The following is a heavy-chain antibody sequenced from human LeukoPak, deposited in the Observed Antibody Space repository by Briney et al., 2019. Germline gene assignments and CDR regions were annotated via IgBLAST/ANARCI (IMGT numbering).Heavy chain of an antibody. D-gene: IGHD3-3*01. J-gene: IGHJ4*02. V-gene: IGHV5-51*01. CDR2: IYPDDSDS. CDR1: GYSFDYYW. CDR3: ARVGSVTDFGVVSYYFDY. Sequence: GESLKISCKASGYSFDYYWIAWVRQMPGKGLEWMGIIYPDDSDSTYSPSFQGQVTISVDKSINTAYLQWSSLKASNTAIYYCARVGSVTDFGVVSYYFDYWGQGTLVTVSS.